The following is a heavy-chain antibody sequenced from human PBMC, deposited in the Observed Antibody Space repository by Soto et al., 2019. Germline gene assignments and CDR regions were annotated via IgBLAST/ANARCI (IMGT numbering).Heavy chain of an antibody. CDR3: ARDPPPPDY. Sequence: QVQLVQSGAEVKKPGAAVKVSCKASGYTFASYAICWMRQAPGQGLEWMVWISAYNGNTNYAHKHQGRVTMPTATSTSSAYMELRSLRSDATAVYYCARDPPPPDYWGQATLVTVSS. CDR2: ISAYNGNT. CDR1: GYTFASYA. V-gene: IGHV1-18*01. J-gene: IGHJ4*02.